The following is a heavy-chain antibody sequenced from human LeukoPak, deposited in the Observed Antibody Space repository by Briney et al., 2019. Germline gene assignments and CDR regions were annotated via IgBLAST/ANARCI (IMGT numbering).Heavy chain of an antibody. D-gene: IGHD2-2*01. V-gene: IGHV5-51*01. CDR3: ARGRYCTSTSCSHFDY. CDR1: GYSFTNYW. Sequence: GESLKISCKGSGYSFTNYWIAWVRQMPGRGLEWMGIIYTGDSDTRYSPSFQGQVTISGDRSINTAYLQWSSLKASDTAMYYCARGRYCTSTSCSHFDYWGQGTLVTVSS. J-gene: IGHJ4*02. CDR2: IYTGDSDT.